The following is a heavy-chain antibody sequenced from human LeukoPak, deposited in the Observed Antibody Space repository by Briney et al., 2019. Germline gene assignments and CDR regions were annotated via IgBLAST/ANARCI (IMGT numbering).Heavy chain of an antibody. Sequence: PSQTLSLTCTVSGGSISSGSYYWSWIRQPAGKGLEWIGRICTSGSTKYNPSLKSRVTISVDTSKNQFSLKLSSVTAADTAVYYCARDGDSGSDYWGQGTLVTVSS. CDR2: ICTSGST. CDR3: ARDGDSGSDY. V-gene: IGHV4-61*02. CDR1: GGSISSGSYY. D-gene: IGHD5-12*01. J-gene: IGHJ4*02.